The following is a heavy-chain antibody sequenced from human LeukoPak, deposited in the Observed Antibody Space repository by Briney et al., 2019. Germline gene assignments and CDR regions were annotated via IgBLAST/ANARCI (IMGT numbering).Heavy chain of an antibody. CDR3: AIPGGSSRDFDY. Sequence: ASVKVSCRVSGYTLTELSMHWVRQAPGKGLEWMGGFDPEDGETIYAQKFQGRVTMTEDTSTDTAYMELSSLRSEDTAVYYCAIPGGSSRDFDYWGQGTLVTVSS. D-gene: IGHD6-13*01. V-gene: IGHV1-24*01. J-gene: IGHJ4*02. CDR2: FDPEDGET. CDR1: GYTLTELS.